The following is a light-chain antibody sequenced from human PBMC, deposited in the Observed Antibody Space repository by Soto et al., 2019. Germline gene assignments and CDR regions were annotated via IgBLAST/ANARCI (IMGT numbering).Light chain of an antibody. V-gene: IGLV1-44*01. Sequence: QSVLTQSPSASRTPGQRVTISCSGSSSNIGSNTVNWYQQLPGTAPKLLIYSNNQRPSGVPDRFSGSKSGTSASLAISGLQSEDEADYYCAAWDGSLNGHVFGTGTKVTVL. CDR3: AAWDGSLNGHV. CDR2: SNN. CDR1: SSNIGSNT. J-gene: IGLJ1*01.